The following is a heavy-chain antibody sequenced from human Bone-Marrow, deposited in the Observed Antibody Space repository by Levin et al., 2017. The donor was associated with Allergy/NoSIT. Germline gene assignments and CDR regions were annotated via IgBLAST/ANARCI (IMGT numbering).Heavy chain of an antibody. CDR3: SLQYFDY. Sequence: LSLTCAASGFAFSDTWMNWVRQAPGKGLEWVGRIQSKSDGGATDYAAPVKGRFTISRDDSKNTVFLQMNSLKTEDTAVYYCSLQYFDYWGQGTLVTVSS. D-gene: IGHD2-15*01. CDR1: GFAFSDTW. CDR2: IQSKSDGGAT. J-gene: IGHJ4*02. V-gene: IGHV3-15*07.